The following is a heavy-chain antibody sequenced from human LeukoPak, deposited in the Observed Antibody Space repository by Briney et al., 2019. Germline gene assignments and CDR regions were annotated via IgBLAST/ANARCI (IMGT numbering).Heavy chain of an antibody. Sequence: PGGSLRLSCAASGFTFSSYAMSWVRQAPGKGLEWVSAISGSGGSTYSADSGKVRFTISRDNSKNTLYLQMNSLRAEDTAVYYCANEPNDYSSSFYYYYYMDVWGKGTTVTVSS. CDR1: GFTFSSYA. V-gene: IGHV3-23*01. J-gene: IGHJ6*03. CDR3: ANEPNDYSSSFYYYYYMDV. CDR2: ISGSGGST. D-gene: IGHD6-6*01.